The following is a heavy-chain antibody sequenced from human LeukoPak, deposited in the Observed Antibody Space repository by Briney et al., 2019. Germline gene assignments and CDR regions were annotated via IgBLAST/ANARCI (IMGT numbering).Heavy chain of an antibody. CDR2: IYSGGST. D-gene: IGHD3-10*01. CDR1: GFTVSSNY. CDR3: ARVTSMVRGVIIPYYFDY. Sequence: GGSLRLSCAASGFTVSSNYMSWVRQAPGKGLEWVSVIYSGGSTYYADSVKGRFSISRDNSKNTLYLQMNSLRAEDTAVYYCARVTSMVRGVIIPYYFDYWGQGTLVTVSS. V-gene: IGHV3-53*01. J-gene: IGHJ4*02.